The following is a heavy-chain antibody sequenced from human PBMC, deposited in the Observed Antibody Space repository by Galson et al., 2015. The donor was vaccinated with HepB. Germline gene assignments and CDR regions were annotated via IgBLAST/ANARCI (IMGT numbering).Heavy chain of an antibody. D-gene: IGHD6-6*01. V-gene: IGHV1-69*13. CDR2: IIPIFGTA. J-gene: IGHJ6*02. Sequence: SVKVSCKASGGTFSSYAISWVRQAPGQGLEWMGGIIPIFGTANYAQKFQGRVTITADESTSTAYMKLSSLRSEDTAVYYCARDGLIAARLVYYYGMDVWGQGTTVTVSS. CDR3: ARDGLIAARLVYYYGMDV. CDR1: GGTFSSYA.